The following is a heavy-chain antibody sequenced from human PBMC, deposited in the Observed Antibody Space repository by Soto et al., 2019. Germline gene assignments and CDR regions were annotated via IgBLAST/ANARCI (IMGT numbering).Heavy chain of an antibody. V-gene: IGHV4-39*01. D-gene: IGHD6-6*01. CDR2: IYYSGSP. J-gene: IGHJ4*02. CDR1: GASISSSSFY. CDR3: ARHIRDSRSFSGPYYFDY. Sequence: QLQLQESGPGLVKPSETLSLTCTVSGASISSSSFYWGWIRQPPGKGLEWIASIYYSGSPFYNPSLKGRVTLALETSKNQFSLNLRSVTGADTAVYYCARHIRDSRSFSGPYYFDYWGQGTLVTVSS.